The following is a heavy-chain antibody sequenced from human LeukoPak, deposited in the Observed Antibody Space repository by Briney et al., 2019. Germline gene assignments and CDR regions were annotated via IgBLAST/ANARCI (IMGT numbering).Heavy chain of an antibody. V-gene: IGHV4-59*08. D-gene: IGHD6-13*01. CDR3: ARHEISSSWYPAFLDF. CDR2: IYYSGST. Sequence: SETLSVTCIVSGGSISGYYWSWIRQPPGKGVECIGYIYYSGSTKYNPSLKSRVTISVDTSKNQFPLKISSVTAADTAVYYCARHEISSSWYPAFLDFWGQGTLVTVSS. CDR1: GGSISGYY. J-gene: IGHJ4*02.